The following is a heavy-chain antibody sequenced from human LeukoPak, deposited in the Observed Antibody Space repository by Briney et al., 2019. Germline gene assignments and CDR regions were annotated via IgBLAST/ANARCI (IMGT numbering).Heavy chain of an antibody. CDR1: GFTFSSYS. CDR3: ARVLVYYDSSGSDY. J-gene: IGHJ4*02. D-gene: IGHD3-22*01. Sequence: PGGSLRLSCAASGFTFSSYSMNWVRQAPGKGLEWVSYISSSSSTIYYADSVKGRFTISRDNAKNSLYLQMNSLRAEDTAVYYCARVLVYYDSSGSDYWGQGTLVTVSS. V-gene: IGHV3-48*04. CDR2: ISSSSSTI.